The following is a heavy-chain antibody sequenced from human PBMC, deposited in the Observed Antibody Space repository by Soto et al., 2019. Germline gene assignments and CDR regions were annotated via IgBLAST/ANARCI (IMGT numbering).Heavy chain of an antibody. V-gene: IGHV1-69*06. Sequence: QVQLVQSGAEVKKPGSSVKVSCKASGGTFSSYAISWVRQAPGQGLEWIGGTIPIFGTANYAQKFQGRVTITADKSTSTAYMELSSLRSEDTAVYYCARYGYYDSSGYYYYYGMDVWGQGTTVTVSS. D-gene: IGHD3-22*01. CDR3: ARYGYYDSSGYYYYYGMDV. CDR1: GGTFSSYA. CDR2: TIPIFGTA. J-gene: IGHJ6*02.